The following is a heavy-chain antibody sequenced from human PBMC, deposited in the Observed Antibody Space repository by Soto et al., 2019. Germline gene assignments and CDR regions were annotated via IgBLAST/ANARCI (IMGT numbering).Heavy chain of an antibody. CDR2: ISGSGGST. D-gene: IGHD2-2*01. V-gene: IGHV3-23*01. CDR3: AKDPHIVVVPAATWFDP. J-gene: IGHJ5*02. Sequence: GGSLRLSCAASGFTFSSYAMSWVRQAPGKGLEWVSAISGSGGSTYYADSVKGRFTISRDNSKNTLYLQMNSLRAEDTAVYYCAKDPHIVVVPAATWFDPWAREPWSPSPQ. CDR1: GFTFSSYA.